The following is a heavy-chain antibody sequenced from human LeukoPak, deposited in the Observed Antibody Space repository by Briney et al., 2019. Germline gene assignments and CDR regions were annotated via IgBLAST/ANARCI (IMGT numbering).Heavy chain of an antibody. Sequence: GESLKISCKGSGYSFTSYWIGWVRQMPGKGLEWMGIIYPGDSDTRYSPSFQGQVTISADKSISTAYLQWSSLKASDTAMYYCARLGGYSGCDLSHFDYWGQGTLVTVSS. J-gene: IGHJ4*02. CDR3: ARLGGYSGCDLSHFDY. V-gene: IGHV5-51*01. CDR1: GYSFTSYW. CDR2: IYPGDSDT. D-gene: IGHD5-12*01.